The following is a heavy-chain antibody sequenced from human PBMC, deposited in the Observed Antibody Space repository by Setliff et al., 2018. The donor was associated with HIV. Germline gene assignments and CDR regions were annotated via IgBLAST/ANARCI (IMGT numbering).Heavy chain of an antibody. CDR3: ARDLHANYHVVEI. CDR1: GFTFSSYW. Sequence: GGSLRLSCAASGFTFSSYWMSWARQAPGKGLEWVAKINKDGSDKWYVDSVKGRFTTSRDNAKNSLYLQMNSLRAEDTAVYYCARDLHANYHVVEIWGPGTMVTVSS. CDR2: INKDGSDK. D-gene: IGHD2-15*01. J-gene: IGHJ3*02. V-gene: IGHV3-7*03.